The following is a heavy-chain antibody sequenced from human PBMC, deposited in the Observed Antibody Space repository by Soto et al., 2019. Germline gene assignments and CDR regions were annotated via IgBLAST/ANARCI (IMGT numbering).Heavy chain of an antibody. CDR1: GGSVSSGSYY. D-gene: IGHD6-19*01. CDR2: IYYSGST. Sequence: QVQLQESGPGLVKPSETLSLTCAVSGGSVSSGSYYWSWIWQPPGKGLEWIGYIYYSGSTNYNPSLKSRVTISVDTSKNQFSLKLSSVTAADTAVYYCAREFRIAVAAIPRGRGMDVWGQGTTVTVSS. J-gene: IGHJ6*02. V-gene: IGHV4-61*01. CDR3: AREFRIAVAAIPRGRGMDV.